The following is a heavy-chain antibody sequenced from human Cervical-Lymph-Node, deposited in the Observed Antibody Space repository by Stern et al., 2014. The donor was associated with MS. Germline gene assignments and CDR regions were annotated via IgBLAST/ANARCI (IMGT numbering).Heavy chain of an antibody. CDR3: ARLHYDSSGSGGD. D-gene: IGHD3-22*01. V-gene: IGHV1-3*01. CDR1: GYSFTSYA. CDR2: INAGNGDT. J-gene: IGHJ4*02. Sequence: QVQLVQSGAEVKKPGASVKVSCKASGYSFTSYALHWVRQAPGQRFEWMGWINAGNGDTKYSQNFQGRVTITSDTSANTAYLELTSLKSVDPAVYYCARLHYDSSGSGGDWGQGTLVTVSS.